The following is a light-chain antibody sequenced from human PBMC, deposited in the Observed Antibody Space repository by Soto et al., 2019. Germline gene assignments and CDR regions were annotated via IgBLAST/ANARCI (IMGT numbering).Light chain of an antibody. CDR2: EVS. V-gene: IGLV2-14*01. Sequence: QSVLTQPASVSGSPGQPITISCTGTSSDVGGYNFVSWYQQHPGRAPKLLIYEVSRRPSGVSNRFSGSKSGDTASLTISGLQAEDEADYYCYSYRGYYTRVFGTGTKVT. CDR3: YSYRGYYTRV. J-gene: IGLJ1*01. CDR1: SSDVGGYNF.